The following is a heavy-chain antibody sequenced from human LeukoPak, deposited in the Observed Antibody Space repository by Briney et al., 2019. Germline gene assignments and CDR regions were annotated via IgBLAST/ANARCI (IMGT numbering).Heavy chain of an antibody. D-gene: IGHD2-2*02. Sequence: SETLSLTCAVYGGSFSGYYWSWIRQPPGKGLEWIGEINHSGSTNYNPSLKSRVTISVDTSKNQFSLKLSSVTAADTAVYYCARAVPGVVVPAAILDWFDPWGQGTLVTVSS. V-gene: IGHV4-34*01. CDR3: ARAVPGVVVPAAILDWFDP. CDR1: GGSFSGYY. CDR2: INHSGST. J-gene: IGHJ5*02.